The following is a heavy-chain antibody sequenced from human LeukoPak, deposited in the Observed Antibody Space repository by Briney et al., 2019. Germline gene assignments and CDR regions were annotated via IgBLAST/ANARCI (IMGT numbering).Heavy chain of an antibody. Sequence: PGGSLRLSCAASGFTFSNYGMHWVRQAPGKGLEWVALIWFDGRNKFHADSVKGRFTISRDNSKNTLFLQMNSLRAEETAVYYCAREWGPIAVSGGPGYWGQGALVTVSS. J-gene: IGHJ4*02. CDR3: AREWGPIAVSGGPGY. CDR2: IWFDGRNK. CDR1: GFTFSNYG. D-gene: IGHD6-19*01. V-gene: IGHV3-33*01.